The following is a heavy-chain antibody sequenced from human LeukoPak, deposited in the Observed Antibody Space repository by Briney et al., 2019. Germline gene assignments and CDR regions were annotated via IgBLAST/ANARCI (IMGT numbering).Heavy chain of an antibody. V-gene: IGHV4-61*01. Sequence: PSETLSLTCAVSGYSISSSYYWSWIRQPPGKGLEWIGFIYYSGSTNYNPSLKSRVTISVDTSKNQFSLKLSSVTAADTAVYYCVRDLGGIAVAGYFDYWGQGTLVTVSS. D-gene: IGHD6-19*01. J-gene: IGHJ4*02. CDR3: VRDLGGIAVAGYFDY. CDR2: IYYSGST. CDR1: GYSISSSYY.